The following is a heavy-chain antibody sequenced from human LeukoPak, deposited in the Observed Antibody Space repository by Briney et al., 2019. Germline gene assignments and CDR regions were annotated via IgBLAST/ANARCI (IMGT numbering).Heavy chain of an antibody. CDR1: GHTFTSYG. CDR2: ISAYNGNT. V-gene: IGHV1-18*04. D-gene: IGHD2-2*01. CDR3: ARVYCSSTSCLEADY. J-gene: IGHJ4*02. Sequence: GASAKVSCKASGHTFTSYGISWVRQAPGQGLEWMGWISAYNGNTNYAQKLQGRVTMTTDTSTSTAYMELRSLRSDDTAVYYCARVYCSSTSCLEADYRGQGTLVTVSS.